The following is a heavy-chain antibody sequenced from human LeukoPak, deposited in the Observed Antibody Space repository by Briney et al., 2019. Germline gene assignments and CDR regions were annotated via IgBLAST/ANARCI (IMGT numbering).Heavy chain of an antibody. CDR1: GFTVSSNS. CDR2: IYSDNT. V-gene: IGHV3-53*01. Sequence: GGSLRLSCTVSGFTVSSNSMSWVRQAPGKGLEWVSFIYSDNTHYSDSVKGRFTISRDNSKNTLYLQMDSLRAEDTAVYYCARRAGAYSHPYDYWGQGTLVTVSS. D-gene: IGHD4/OR15-4a*01. J-gene: IGHJ4*02. CDR3: ARRAGAYSHPYDY.